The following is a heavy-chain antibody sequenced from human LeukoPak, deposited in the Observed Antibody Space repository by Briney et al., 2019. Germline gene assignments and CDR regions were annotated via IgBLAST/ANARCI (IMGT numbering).Heavy chain of an antibody. J-gene: IGHJ6*03. Sequence: LSLTCAVYGGSFSGYYMSWIRQAPGKGLEWVSYISSSGSTIYYADSVKGRFTISRDNAKNSLYLQMNSLRAEDTAVYYCAREGQRQNYYYYYMDVWGKGTTVTVSS. V-gene: IGHV3-11*04. D-gene: IGHD6-25*01. CDR2: ISSSGSTI. CDR3: AREGQRQNYYYYYMDV. CDR1: GGSFSGYY.